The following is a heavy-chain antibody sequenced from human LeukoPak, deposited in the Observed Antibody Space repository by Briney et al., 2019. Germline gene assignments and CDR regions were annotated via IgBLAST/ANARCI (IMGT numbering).Heavy chain of an antibody. CDR1: VASISSHY. Sequence: PSETLSLTCTVTVASISSHYWRWIRQTPGTGLEWVGDIYDRGSTTYNPSLKSRVSISQVTSRNQISPNLRSVTAADTAVYYCAKIEVGRFDPWGQGTLVTVSS. CDR3: AKIEVGRFDP. V-gene: IGHV4-59*11. J-gene: IGHJ5*02. D-gene: IGHD7-27*01. CDR2: IYDRGST.